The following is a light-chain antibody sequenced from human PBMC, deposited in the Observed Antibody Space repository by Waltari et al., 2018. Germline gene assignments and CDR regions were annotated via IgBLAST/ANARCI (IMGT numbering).Light chain of an antibody. CDR3: QQYGSSPQT. CDR1: QSVSSSY. V-gene: IGKV3-20*01. J-gene: IGKJ1*01. CDR2: GAS. Sequence: EIVLTQSPGTLSSSPGARATLSCRASQSVSSSYLAWYQQKPGQAPRLLIYGASSRATGIPDRFSGSGSGTDFTLTISRLEPEDFAVYYCQQYGSSPQTFGQGTKVEIK.